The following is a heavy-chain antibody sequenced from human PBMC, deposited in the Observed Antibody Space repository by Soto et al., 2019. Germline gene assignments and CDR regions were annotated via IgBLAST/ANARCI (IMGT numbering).Heavy chain of an antibody. CDR2: IIPIFGTA. J-gene: IGHJ6*02. CDR3: ASVVVAAKGDGPYYYYYGMDV. V-gene: IGHV1-69*06. Sequence: QVQLVQSGAEVKKPGSSVKVSCKASGGTFSSYAISWVRQAPGQGLEWMGGIIPIFGTANYAQKFQGRVTITADKSTSTAYMELSSLRSEDTAVYYCASVVVAAKGDGPYYYYYGMDVWGQGTTVTVSS. CDR1: GGTFSSYA. D-gene: IGHD2-15*01.